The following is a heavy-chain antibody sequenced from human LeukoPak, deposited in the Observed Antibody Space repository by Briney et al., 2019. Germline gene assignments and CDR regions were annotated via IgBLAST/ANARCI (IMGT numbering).Heavy chain of an antibody. D-gene: IGHD6-13*01. J-gene: IGHJ6*02. V-gene: IGHV3-30-3*01. CDR2: ISYDGSNK. Sequence: GGSLRLSCAASGFTFSSYAMHWVRQAPGKGLEWVAVISYDGSNKYYADSVKGRFTISRDNSKNTLYLQMNSLRADDTAVYYCARDPIAAAGHYYYYGMDVWGQGTTVTVSS. CDR3: ARDPIAAAGHYYYYGMDV. CDR1: GFTFSSYA.